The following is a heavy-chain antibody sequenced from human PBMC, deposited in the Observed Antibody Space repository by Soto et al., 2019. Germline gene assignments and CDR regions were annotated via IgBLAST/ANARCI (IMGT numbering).Heavy chain of an antibody. Sequence: GGSLRLSCAASGFTFSSYSMNWVRQAPGKGLEWVSSISSSSSYIYYADSVKGRFTIPRDNAKNSLYLQMNSLRAEDTAVYYCAREGSGVPAAMFGYWGQGTLVTVSS. J-gene: IGHJ4*02. D-gene: IGHD2-2*01. CDR1: GFTFSSYS. CDR3: AREGSGVPAAMFGY. CDR2: ISSSSSYI. V-gene: IGHV3-21*01.